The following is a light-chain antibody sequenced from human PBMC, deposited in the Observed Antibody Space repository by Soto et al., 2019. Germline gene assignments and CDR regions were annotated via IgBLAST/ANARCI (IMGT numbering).Light chain of an antibody. Sequence: SVLTQPASVSGSPGQSITISCTGTSSDVGGYNYVSWYQQHPGKAPKLIIYEVSNRPSGVSNRFSGSKSANTASLTISGLQAEDEADYYCSSYSGSSTPYVFGTGTKVTVL. CDR3: SSYSGSSTPYV. V-gene: IGLV2-14*01. CDR2: EVS. CDR1: SSDVGGYNY. J-gene: IGLJ1*01.